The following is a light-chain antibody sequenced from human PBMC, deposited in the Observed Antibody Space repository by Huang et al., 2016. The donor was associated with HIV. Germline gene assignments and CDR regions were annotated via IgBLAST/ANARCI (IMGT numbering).Light chain of an antibody. CDR3: LQDYSHPHT. CDR1: PDIKND. V-gene: IGKV1-6*01. J-gene: IGKJ2*01. Sequence: AIQMTQSPSSLSASVGDRVTITCQASPDIKNDLGWYQQRPGRAPKLLIYAAFNLQNGVPSRFSGSGAGTHFTLTISDLQPGDFATYYCLQDYSHPHTFGQGTKLEL. CDR2: AAF.